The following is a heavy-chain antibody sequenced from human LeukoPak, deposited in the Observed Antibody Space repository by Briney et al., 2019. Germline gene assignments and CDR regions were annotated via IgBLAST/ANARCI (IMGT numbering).Heavy chain of an antibody. CDR2: IYHSGST. J-gene: IGHJ4*02. D-gene: IGHD3-10*01. CDR3: ARGDPGSGSYSDYFDY. CDR1: GYSISSGYY. Sequence: PSETLSLTCTVSGYSISSGYYCGWIRQPPGKGLEWIGSIYHSGSTYYNPSLKSRVTMSVDTSKNQFSLKLSSVTAADTAVYYCARGDPGSGSYSDYFDYWGQGTLVTVSS. V-gene: IGHV4-38-2*02.